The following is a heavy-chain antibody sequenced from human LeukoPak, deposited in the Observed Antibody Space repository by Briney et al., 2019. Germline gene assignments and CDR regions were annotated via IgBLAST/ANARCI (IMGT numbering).Heavy chain of an antibody. Sequence: QPGGSLRLSCAASGFTSSSYAMTWVRQAPGKGLEWVSAISGGGDITSYADSVKGRFTISRDNSKNTLYLQMNSLRAEDTAVYSCAKEEANSNWPPDGLDIWGQGTKVTVSS. V-gene: IGHV3-23*01. CDR2: ISGGGDIT. CDR1: GFTSSSYA. D-gene: IGHD6-13*01. J-gene: IGHJ3*02. CDR3: AKEEANSNWPPDGLDI.